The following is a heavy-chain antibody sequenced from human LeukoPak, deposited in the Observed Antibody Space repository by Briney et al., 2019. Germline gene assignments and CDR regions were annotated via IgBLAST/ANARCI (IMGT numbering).Heavy chain of an antibody. J-gene: IGHJ4*02. CDR3: AVGGTSVYTYDYLDY. V-gene: IGHV3-66*01. CDR2: IYSGGDT. Sequence: PGGSLRHSCAAPGFTASSDYISWVCHALGKGLERVSLIYSGGDTYYADSVKGRFTISRDDSRRTLSLQMNSLRAEDTAVYYCAVGGTSVYTYDYLDYWGQGTLVTVSS. D-gene: IGHD5-18*01. CDR1: GFTASSDY.